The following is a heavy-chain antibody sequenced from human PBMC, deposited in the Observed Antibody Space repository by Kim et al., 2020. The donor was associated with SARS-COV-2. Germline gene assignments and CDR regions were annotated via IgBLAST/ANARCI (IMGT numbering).Heavy chain of an antibody. CDR3: ARARSMTRLIDY. CDR1: GFTFGTYG. CDR2: ISSDASNK. D-gene: IGHD2-21*02. J-gene: IGHJ4*02. Sequence: GGSLRLSCAASGFTFGTYGMQWVRQAPGKGLEWVTIISSDASNKYYTESVKGRFTISRDNSKNTLYLQMNSLRVEDTAVYYCARARSMTRLIDYWGRGTLVTVSS. V-gene: IGHV3-33*05.